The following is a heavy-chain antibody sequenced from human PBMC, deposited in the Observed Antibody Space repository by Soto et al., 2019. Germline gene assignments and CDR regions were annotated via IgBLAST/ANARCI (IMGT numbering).Heavy chain of an antibody. Sequence: EVQLVESGGGLVQPGGSLRLSCAASGFTVSSSYMSWVRQAPGRGLEWVSIIYSGGSTYYADSVRGRFIISRDSSKNTLYLQMNSLRAEDTAVYYCAKEGDGAYHWGRGTLVTVSS. D-gene: IGHD4-17*01. V-gene: IGHV3-66*01. CDR1: GFTVSSSY. CDR3: AKEGDGAYH. J-gene: IGHJ2*01. CDR2: IYSGGST.